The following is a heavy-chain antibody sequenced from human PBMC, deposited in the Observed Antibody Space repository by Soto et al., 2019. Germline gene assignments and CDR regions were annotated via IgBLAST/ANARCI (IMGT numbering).Heavy chain of an antibody. CDR1: GFSFGSYA. J-gene: IGHJ4*02. D-gene: IGHD3-3*01. CDR3: ARWSYLDY. CDR2: ISGSDGKT. Sequence: GSLRLSCAASGFSFGSYALSWVRQAPGKGLEWVSTISGSDGKTFYADSVKGRFSISRDTSQNTLYLQMNSLRADDTAIYYCARWSYLDYWGQGTRVTVSS. V-gene: IGHV3-23*01.